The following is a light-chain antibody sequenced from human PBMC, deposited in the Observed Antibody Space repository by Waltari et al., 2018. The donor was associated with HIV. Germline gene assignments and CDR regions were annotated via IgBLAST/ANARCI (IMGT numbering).Light chain of an antibody. V-gene: IGKV1-39*01. J-gene: IGKJ5*01. CDR1: QSISSY. CDR2: AAT. CDR3: QQSYSTPR. Sequence: DIQMTQSPSSLSASVGDRVTITCRASQSISSYFNWYQQKPGKAPKLLIYAATSSQSGVPSRFSGSGSGTDFTLTISSLQPEDFATYYCQQSYSTPRFGQGTRLEIK.